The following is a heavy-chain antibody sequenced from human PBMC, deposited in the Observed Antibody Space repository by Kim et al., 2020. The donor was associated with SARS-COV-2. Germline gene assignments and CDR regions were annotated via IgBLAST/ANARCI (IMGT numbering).Heavy chain of an antibody. V-gene: IGHV4-61*07. Sequence: YNPSRKSRVNRSVDTSRKQFSLKLSSVTAADTAVYYCARLTYYDSTGYFDSWGQGTLVPVSS. CDR3: ARLTYYDSTGYFDS. J-gene: IGHJ4*02. D-gene: IGHD3-22*01.